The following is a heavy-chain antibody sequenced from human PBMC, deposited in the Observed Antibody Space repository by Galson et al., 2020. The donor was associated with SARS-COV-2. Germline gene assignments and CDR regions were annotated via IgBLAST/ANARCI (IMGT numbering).Heavy chain of an antibody. D-gene: IGHD2-21*02. CDR2: IYTSGST. Sequence: SETLSLTCTVSGGSISSGSYYWSWIRQPAGKGLEWIGRIYTSGSTNYNPSLKSRVTISVDTSKNQFSLKLSSVTAADTAVYYCARGPVVTPGYYYYYMDVWGKGTTVTISS. CDR3: ARGPVVTPGYYYYYMDV. CDR1: GGSISSGSYY. V-gene: IGHV4-61*02. J-gene: IGHJ6*03.